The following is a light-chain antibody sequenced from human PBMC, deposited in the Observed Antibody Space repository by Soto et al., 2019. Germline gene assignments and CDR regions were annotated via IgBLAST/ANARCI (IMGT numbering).Light chain of an antibody. CDR3: QQYNNWPLT. CDR2: GAS. J-gene: IGKJ4*01. V-gene: IGKV3-15*01. CDR1: QIVTSN. Sequence: EIVMTQSPATLSVSPGERATLSCRASQIVTSNLAWYQQKPGQPPRRLIYGASTRATGIPARFSGSGSGTEFTLTISSLQSEDFAVYYCQQYNNWPLTFGGGTKVEIK.